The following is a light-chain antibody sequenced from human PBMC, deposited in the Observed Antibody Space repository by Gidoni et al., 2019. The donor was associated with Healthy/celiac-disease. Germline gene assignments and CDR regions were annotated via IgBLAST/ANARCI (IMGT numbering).Light chain of an antibody. CDR3: QQYYSTPFT. Sequence: DIVMTQSPDSLAVSLGERATINCKSSQSVLYSSNNNNYLAWYQQKPGQPPKLLIYGASTRESGVPDRFSGSGSGTDFTLTISSLQAEDVAVYYCQQYYSTPFTFGPGTKVDIK. V-gene: IGKV4-1*01. J-gene: IGKJ3*01. CDR2: GAS. CDR1: QSVLYSSNNNNY.